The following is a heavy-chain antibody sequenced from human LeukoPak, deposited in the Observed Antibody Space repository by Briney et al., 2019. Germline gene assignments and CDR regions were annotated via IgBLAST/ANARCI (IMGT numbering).Heavy chain of an antibody. D-gene: IGHD3-10*01. Sequence: GGSLRLSCVASGFPFSSYWMTWVRQAPGKGLEWVSVIYRGGNTYYVGSVKGRFTISRDNSKNTLYLQMNSLRAEDTAVYYCARGWVYGSGSYYLDYWGQGTLVTVSS. CDR1: GFPFSSYW. V-gene: IGHV3-53*01. CDR2: IYRGGNT. J-gene: IGHJ4*02. CDR3: ARGWVYGSGSYYLDY.